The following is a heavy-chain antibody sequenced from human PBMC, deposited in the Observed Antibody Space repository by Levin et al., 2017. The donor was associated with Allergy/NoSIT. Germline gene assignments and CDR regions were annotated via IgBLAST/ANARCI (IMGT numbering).Heavy chain of an antibody. D-gene: IGHD3-10*01. Sequence: GESLKISCAASGFTFSSYAMSWVRQAPGKGLEWVSAISGSGGSTYYADSVKGRFTISRDNSKNTLYLQMNSLRAEDTAVYYCAKPVDPPITMVGGVKGPFDYWGQGTLVTVSS. J-gene: IGHJ4*02. CDR1: GFTFSSYA. V-gene: IGHV3-23*01. CDR2: ISGSGGST. CDR3: AKPVDPPITMVGGVKGPFDY.